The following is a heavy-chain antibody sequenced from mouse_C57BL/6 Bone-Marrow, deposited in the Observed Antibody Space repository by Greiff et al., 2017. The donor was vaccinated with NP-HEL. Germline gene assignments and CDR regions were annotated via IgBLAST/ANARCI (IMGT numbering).Heavy chain of an antibody. D-gene: IGHD1-1*01. CDR2: ISNLAYSI. CDR1: GFTFSDYG. J-gene: IGHJ1*03. CDR3: ARRGYYYGSSHWYFDV. Sequence: DVQLVESGGGLVQPGGSLKLSCAASGFTFSDYGMAWVRQAPRKGPEWVAFISNLAYSIYYADTVTGRFTISRENAKNTLYLEMSSLRSEDTAMYYCARRGYYYGSSHWYFDVWGTGTTVTVSS. V-gene: IGHV5-15*04.